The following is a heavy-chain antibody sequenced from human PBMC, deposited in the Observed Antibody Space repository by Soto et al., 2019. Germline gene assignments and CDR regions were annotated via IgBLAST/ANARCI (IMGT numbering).Heavy chain of an antibody. CDR3: ARDQFPEYDFWSGPRYYYYGMDV. V-gene: IGHV3-74*01. Sequence: GGSLRLSCAASGFTFSGYAMHWVRQAPGKGLVWVSRINSDGSSTSYADSVKGRFTISRDNAKNTLYLQMNSLRAEDTAVYYCARDQFPEYDFWSGPRYYYYGMDVWGQGTTVTVSS. CDR2: INSDGSST. D-gene: IGHD3-3*01. J-gene: IGHJ6*02. CDR1: GFTFSGYA.